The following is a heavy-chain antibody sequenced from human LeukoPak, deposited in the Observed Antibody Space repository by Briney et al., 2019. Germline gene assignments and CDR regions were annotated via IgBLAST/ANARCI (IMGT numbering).Heavy chain of an antibody. CDR1: GGSISSYY. CDR2: IYYSGST. D-gene: IGHD5-18*01. V-gene: IGHV4-59*01. J-gene: IGHJ6*03. Sequence: SETLSLTCTVYGGSISSYYWSWIRQPPGKGLEWIGYIYYSGSTNYNPSLKSRVTISVDTSKNQFSLKLSSVTAADTAVYYCARDHEYSYGYNYYYYYMDVWGKGTTVTVSS. CDR3: ARDHEYSYGYNYYYYYMDV.